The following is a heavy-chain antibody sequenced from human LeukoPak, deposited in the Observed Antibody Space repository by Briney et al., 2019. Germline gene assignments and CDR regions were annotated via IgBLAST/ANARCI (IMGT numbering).Heavy chain of an antibody. V-gene: IGHV4-59*01. Sequence: SETLFLTCTVSGGSISSYYWSWIRQPPGKGLEWIGYIYYSGSTNYNPSLKSRVTISVDTSKNQFSLKLSSVTAADTAVYYCASANDYIFDYWGQGTLVTVSS. J-gene: IGHJ4*02. D-gene: IGHD4-11*01. CDR2: IYYSGST. CDR3: ASANDYIFDY. CDR1: GGSISSYY.